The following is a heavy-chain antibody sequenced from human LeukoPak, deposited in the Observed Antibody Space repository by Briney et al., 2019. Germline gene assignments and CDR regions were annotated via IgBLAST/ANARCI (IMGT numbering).Heavy chain of an antibody. J-gene: IGHJ4*02. Sequence: SGPTLVNPTQTLTLTCTFSGFSLSTSGVGVGWIRQPPGKALEWLALIYWNDDKRYSPSLKSRLTITKDTSKNQVVLTMTNMDPVDTATYYCAHEVYYDSSGYLRYFDYWGQGTLVTVSS. CDR2: IYWNDDK. CDR1: GFSLSTSGVG. V-gene: IGHV2-5*01. D-gene: IGHD3-22*01. CDR3: AHEVYYDSSGYLRYFDY.